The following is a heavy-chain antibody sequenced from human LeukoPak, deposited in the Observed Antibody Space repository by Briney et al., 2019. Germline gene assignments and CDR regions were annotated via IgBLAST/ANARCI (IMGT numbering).Heavy chain of an antibody. J-gene: IGHJ6*03. CDR3: AGPFGVVPAAYYYYYMDV. Sequence: PGGSLRLSCAASGFTFSSYWMSWVRRAPGKGLEWVANIKQDGSEKYYVDSVKGRFTISRDNTKNSLYLQMNSLRAEDTAVYYCAGPFGVVPAAYYYYYMDVWGKGTTVTVSS. CDR1: GFTFSSYW. D-gene: IGHD2-2*01. CDR2: IKQDGSEK. V-gene: IGHV3-7*01.